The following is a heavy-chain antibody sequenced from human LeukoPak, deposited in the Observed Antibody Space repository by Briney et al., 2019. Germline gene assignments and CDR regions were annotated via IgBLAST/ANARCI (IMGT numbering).Heavy chain of an antibody. D-gene: IGHD3-9*01. CDR3: ARGPGRVAVPATGSFDL. CDR1: GFTFPNYW. V-gene: IGHV3-7*03. J-gene: IGHJ3*01. Sequence: PGGSLRLSCAASGFTFPNYWMSWVRQAPGKGLEWVANIKHDGSERYYVDSVKGRFTISRDDAKKSVYLQMNGLRAEDTALYYCARGPGRVAVPATGSFDLWGQGTMVTVS. CDR2: IKHDGSER.